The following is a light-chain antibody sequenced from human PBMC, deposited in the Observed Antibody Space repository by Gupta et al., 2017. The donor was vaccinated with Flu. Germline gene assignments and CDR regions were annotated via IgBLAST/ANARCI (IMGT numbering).Light chain of an antibody. J-gene: IGKJ4*01. Sequence: PSSLSASLGDRVTITCQASQDINNYLNWYQHKPGKAPELLIYSTSYLETGVPSRFSGSGSGTDFTFTISSLQPEDIATYYCQQDDSLPLAFGGGTKVEIK. CDR1: QDINNY. CDR2: STS. CDR3: QQDDSLPLA. V-gene: IGKV1-33*01.